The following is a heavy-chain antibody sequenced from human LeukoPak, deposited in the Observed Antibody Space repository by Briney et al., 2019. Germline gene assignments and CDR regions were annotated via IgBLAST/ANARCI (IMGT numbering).Heavy chain of an antibody. Sequence: SETLSLTCTVSGGSISSSSYYWGRIRQPPGKGLEWIGSIYYSGSTYYNPSLKSRVTISVDTSKNQSSLKLSSVTAADTAVYYCARGPLHKITIFGVVIIDWYFDLWGRGTLVTVSS. CDR2: IYYSGST. CDR3: ARGPLHKITIFGVVIIDWYFDL. CDR1: GGSISSSSYY. J-gene: IGHJ2*01. V-gene: IGHV4-39*01. D-gene: IGHD3-3*01.